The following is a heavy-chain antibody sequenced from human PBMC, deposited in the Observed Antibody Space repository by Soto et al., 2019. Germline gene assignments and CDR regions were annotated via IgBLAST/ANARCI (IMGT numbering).Heavy chain of an antibody. D-gene: IGHD3-3*01. Sequence: SETLSLTCAVYGGSFSGYYWSWIRQPPGKGLEWIGEINHSGSTNYNPSLKSRVTISVDTSKNQFSLKLSSVTAADTAVYYCAARFGVVIPYGYFDYWGQGTLVTVSS. CDR1: GGSFSGYY. CDR2: INHSGST. J-gene: IGHJ4*02. V-gene: IGHV4-34*01. CDR3: AARFGVVIPYGYFDY.